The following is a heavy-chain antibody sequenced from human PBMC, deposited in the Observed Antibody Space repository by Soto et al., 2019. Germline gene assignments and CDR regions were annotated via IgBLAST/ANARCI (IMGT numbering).Heavy chain of an antibody. CDR2: MYNSGSA. Sequence: SETLSLTCTVSGGSLSSYYWSWIRQPPGKGLGWVGYMYNSGSANYNPSLKSRVTISVDMSQNQFSLKLTSVTAADTAVYYCARHGAIYSNSWYDFDYWGQGTLVTVSS. V-gene: IGHV4-59*08. J-gene: IGHJ4*02. CDR1: GGSLSSYY. D-gene: IGHD5-18*01. CDR3: ARHGAIYSNSWYDFDY.